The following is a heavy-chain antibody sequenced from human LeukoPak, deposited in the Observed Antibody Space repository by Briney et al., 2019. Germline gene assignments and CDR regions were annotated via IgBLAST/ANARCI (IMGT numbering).Heavy chain of an antibody. J-gene: IGHJ5*02. CDR1: GFTFSSYA. CDR2: IYYSGNT. V-gene: IGHV4-59*01. CDR3: ARARGLLAAADWFDP. Sequence: GSLRLSCAASGFTFSSYAMSWIRQPPGKGLEWIGYIYYSGNTKYNPSLRSRVSISVDTSKNHFSLRLSSVTAADTAVYYCARARGLLAAADWFDPWGQGTLVTVSS. D-gene: IGHD6-13*01.